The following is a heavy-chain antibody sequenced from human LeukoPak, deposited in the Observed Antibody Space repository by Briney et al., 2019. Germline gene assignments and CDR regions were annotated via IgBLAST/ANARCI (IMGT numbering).Heavy chain of an antibody. Sequence: GGSLRLSCEASGVTFSSYAMSWVRQAPGKGLEWVSAISGSGDSTYYADSVKGRFTVSRDNSKNALYLQMISLRVEDTAVYYCAKGGRDCYASGSYYSRLYGMDVWGQGTTVTVSS. CDR1: GVTFSSYA. J-gene: IGHJ6*02. V-gene: IGHV3-23*01. CDR3: AKGGRDCYASGSYYSRLYGMDV. CDR2: ISGSGDST. D-gene: IGHD3-10*01.